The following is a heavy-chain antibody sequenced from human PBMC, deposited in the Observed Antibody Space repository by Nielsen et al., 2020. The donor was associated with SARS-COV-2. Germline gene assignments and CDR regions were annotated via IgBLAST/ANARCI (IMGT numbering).Heavy chain of an antibody. V-gene: IGHV3-21*04. CDR1: GFTFSSYT. CDR3: ARHYYDNPNDC. CDR2: ISPSSSRTGYHI. D-gene: IGHD3-22*01. Sequence: GESLKISCAASGFTFSSYTMNWVRQAPGKGLEWVSSISPSSSRTGYHINYADSVKGRFTISRDNAKNSLYLQMNSLRAEDTAFYYCARHYYDNPNDCWGQGTLVTVSS. J-gene: IGHJ4*02.